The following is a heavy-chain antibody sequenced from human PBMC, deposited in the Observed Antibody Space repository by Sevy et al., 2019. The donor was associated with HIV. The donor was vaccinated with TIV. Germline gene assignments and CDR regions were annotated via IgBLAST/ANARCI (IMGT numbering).Heavy chain of an antibody. V-gene: IGHV1-69*13. Sequence: SVKVSCKASGDTFGNYAIAWVRQAPGQGLEWVGGIIPIFGSANSAQKFQDRVTITADVSTSTAYMELRRLRSEDTAVYYCARSNPDGYNYSYYYGMDVWGQGTTVTVSS. CDR1: GDTFGNYA. CDR3: ARSNPDGYNYSYYYGMDV. J-gene: IGHJ6*02. CDR2: IIPIFGSA. D-gene: IGHD5-12*01.